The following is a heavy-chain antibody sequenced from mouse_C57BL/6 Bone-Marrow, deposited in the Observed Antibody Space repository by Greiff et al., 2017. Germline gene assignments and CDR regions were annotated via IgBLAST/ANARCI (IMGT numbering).Heavy chain of an antibody. D-gene: IGHD1-1*01. J-gene: IGHJ1*03. CDR2: ISSGGSYT. CDR3: ARTSYDGSRNWYFDV. V-gene: IGHV5-6*01. CDR1: GFTFSSYG. Sequence: EVKLMESGGDLVKPGGSLKLSCAASGFTFSSYGMSWVRQTPDKRLEWVATISSGGSYTYYPDSVKGRFPISRDNAKNTLYLQMSSLKSEDTAMYYCARTSYDGSRNWYFDVWGTGTTVTVAS.